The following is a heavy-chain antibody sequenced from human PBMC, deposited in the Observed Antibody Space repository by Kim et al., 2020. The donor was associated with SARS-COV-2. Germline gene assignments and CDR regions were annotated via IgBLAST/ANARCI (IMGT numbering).Heavy chain of an antibody. Sequence: GGSLRLSCTTSGFTFTGYAMSWVRQAPGKGLEWVSSIDGSDGTTYYVDSVKGRFTISRDNSKNTLYLQMNSLRAEDTAVYYCMKGGWGWIWDHWGQGTRVNVPS. CDR1: GFTFTGYA. D-gene: IGHD2-2*03. J-gene: IGHJ4*02. CDR3: MKGGWGWIWDH. CDR2: IDGSDGTT. V-gene: IGHV3-23*01.